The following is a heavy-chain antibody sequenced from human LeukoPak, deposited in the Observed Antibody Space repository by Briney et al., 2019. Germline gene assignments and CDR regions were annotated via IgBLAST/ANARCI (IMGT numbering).Heavy chain of an antibody. CDR3: ARIYGLYQEAMDV. D-gene: IGHD3-16*02. CDR1: GDSMTAGDYY. Sequence: SETLALTCTVSGDSMTAGDYYWGWVRQPPGTGLQWIATSYQGASLKSRVTISLDTSKNQFSLRLTSVTAADTAVYYCARIYGLYQEAMDVWGPGITVTVSS. V-gene: IGHV4-61*05. CDR2: S. J-gene: IGHJ6*02.